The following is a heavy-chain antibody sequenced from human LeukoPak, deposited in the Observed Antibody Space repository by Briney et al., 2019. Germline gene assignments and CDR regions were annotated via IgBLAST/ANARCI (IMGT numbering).Heavy chain of an antibody. Sequence: TSETLSLTCTVSGGSISSYYWSWIRQPPGKGLEWIGYIYYSGSTNYNPSLKSRVTISVDTSKNQFSLKLSSVTAADTAVYYCAAILTGYPYYFDYWGQGTLVTVSS. CDR3: AAILTGYPYYFDY. CDR2: IYYSGST. D-gene: IGHD3-9*01. J-gene: IGHJ4*02. V-gene: IGHV4-59*01. CDR1: GGSISSYY.